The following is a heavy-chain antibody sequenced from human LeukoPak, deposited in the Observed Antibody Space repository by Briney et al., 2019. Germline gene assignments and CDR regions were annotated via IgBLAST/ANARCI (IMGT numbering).Heavy chain of an antibody. V-gene: IGHV1-46*03. CDR1: GYTFTSYY. CDR2: IHPSGGST. Sequence: ASVKVSCKASGYTFTSYYMHWVRQAPGQGLEWMGIIHPSGGSTSYAQKFQGRVTMTRDTSTSTVYMELSSLRSEDTAVYYCARDLRELPRADAFDIWGQGTMVTVSS. J-gene: IGHJ3*02. D-gene: IGHD1-26*01. CDR3: ARDLRELPRADAFDI.